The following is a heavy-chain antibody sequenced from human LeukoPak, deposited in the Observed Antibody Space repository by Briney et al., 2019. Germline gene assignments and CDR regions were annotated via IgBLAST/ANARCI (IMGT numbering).Heavy chain of an antibody. CDR3: ARVFYSSSYYYYYGMDV. V-gene: IGHV4-59*01. J-gene: IGHJ6*02. D-gene: IGHD6-6*01. CDR2: IYYSGST. CDR1: GGSISSYY. Sequence: MPSETLSLTCTVSGGSISSYYWSWIRQPPAKGLEWIGYIYYSGSTNYNPSLKSRVTISVDTSKNQFSLKLSSVTAADTAVYYCARVFYSSSYYYYYGMDVWGQGTTVTVSS.